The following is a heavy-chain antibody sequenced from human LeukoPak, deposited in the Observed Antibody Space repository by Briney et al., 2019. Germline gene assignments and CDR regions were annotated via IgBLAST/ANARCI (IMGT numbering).Heavy chain of an antibody. CDR1: GFTFSSYG. J-gene: IGHJ6*04. Sequence: GGSLRLSCAASGFTFSSYGMHWVRQAPGKGLEWVAVIWNDGSNKYYVDSVKGRFTISRDNSKNTLYLQMNSLRAEDTAVYYCAKEGSGYCSGGSCTPIDGDVWGKGTTVTVSS. D-gene: IGHD2-15*01. V-gene: IGHV3-33*06. CDR2: IWNDGSNK. CDR3: AKEGSGYCSGGSCTPIDGDV.